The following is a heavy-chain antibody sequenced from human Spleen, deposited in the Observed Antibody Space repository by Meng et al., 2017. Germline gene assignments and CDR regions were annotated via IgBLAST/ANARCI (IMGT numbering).Heavy chain of an antibody. V-gene: IGHV3-15*01. CDR1: GFSFTDAW. CDR2: IKSNSDGGTT. D-gene: IGHD6-13*01. CDR3: ATGAAAADH. Sequence: EGQLVEGGGGVVERGGSLRLSCVASGFSFTDAWMGWVRQAPGKGLEWVGRIKSNSDGGTTDYAAPVKGRFTISRDDSKNTLYLQMNSLITEDTAVYFCATGAAAADHWGQGTLVTVSS. J-gene: IGHJ4*02.